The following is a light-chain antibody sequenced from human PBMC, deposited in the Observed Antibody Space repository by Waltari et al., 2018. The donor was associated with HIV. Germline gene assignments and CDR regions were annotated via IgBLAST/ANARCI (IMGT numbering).Light chain of an antibody. J-gene: IGLJ2*01. V-gene: IGLV3-21*02. CDR2: DDS. CDR3: QVWHSNSDHVV. CDR1: NIGSQS. Sequence: SYVLTQPPSVSVAPGQTARITCEGNNIGSQSVHWYQQRPGQAPALVVHDDSDRPSGIPERFSGSNSGNTATLTISRVEAGVEADYYCQVWHSNSDHVVFGGGTKLTVL.